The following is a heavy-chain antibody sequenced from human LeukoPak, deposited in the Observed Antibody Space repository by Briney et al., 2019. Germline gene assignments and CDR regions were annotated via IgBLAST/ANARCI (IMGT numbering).Heavy chain of an antibody. V-gene: IGHV4-39*01. D-gene: IGHD5-18*01. Sequence: PSGTLSLTCAVSGGSISSSSYYWGWIRQPPGKGLEWIGSIYYSGSTYYNPSLKSRVTISVDTSKNQFSLKLSSVTAADTAVYYCATFPGSSYGPNYYYYGMDVWGQGTTVTVSS. CDR2: IYYSGST. CDR1: GGSISSSSYY. CDR3: ATFPGSSYGPNYYYYGMDV. J-gene: IGHJ6*02.